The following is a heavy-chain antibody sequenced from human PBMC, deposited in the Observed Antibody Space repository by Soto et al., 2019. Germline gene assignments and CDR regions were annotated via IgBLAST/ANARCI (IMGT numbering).Heavy chain of an antibody. J-gene: IGHJ4*02. V-gene: IGHV4-61*08. CDR3: ARYRDDGDYGYFDS. D-gene: IGHD4-17*01. CDR1: GSSVSGGVYY. CDR2: IYHSETT. Sequence: QVHLQESGPGLVKPSETLSLTCTVSGSSVSGGVYYWTWIRQPPGKGLEWIGYIYHSETTNYNASLRSRVTISVATSKNQFSLRLTSVTAADTAVYYCARYRDDGDYGYFDSWGQGTLVTVSS.